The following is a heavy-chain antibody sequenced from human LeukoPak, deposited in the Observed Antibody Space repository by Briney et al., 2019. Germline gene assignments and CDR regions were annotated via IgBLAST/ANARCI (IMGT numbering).Heavy chain of an antibody. J-gene: IGHJ4*02. Sequence: PSETLSLTCSVSGDSITHYYWNWVRQPPGKGLEWIGYIHYTGKNYYNPSLKSRITMSVDTSKSQFSLKLSSVTAADTAVYYCAKWHERLLAFDSWGQGALVTVSS. CDR1: GDSITHYY. D-gene: IGHD1-1*01. V-gene: IGHV4-59*01. CDR2: IHYTGKN. CDR3: AKWHERLLAFDS.